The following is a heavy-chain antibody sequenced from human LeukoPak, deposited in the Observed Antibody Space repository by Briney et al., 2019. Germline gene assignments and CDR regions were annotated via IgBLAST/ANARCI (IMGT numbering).Heavy chain of an antibody. CDR1: GGSFSGYY. J-gene: IGHJ4*02. D-gene: IGHD6-13*01. CDR3: ARGLAAGTGWFDY. V-gene: IGHV4-34*01. CDR2: IDHSGST. Sequence: PSESLSLTCAVYGGSFSGYYWSWIRQPPGKGLEWIGEIDHSGSTNYNPSLKSRVTISVDTSKNQFSLKLSSVTAADTAVYYCARGLAAGTGWFDYWGQGTLVTISS.